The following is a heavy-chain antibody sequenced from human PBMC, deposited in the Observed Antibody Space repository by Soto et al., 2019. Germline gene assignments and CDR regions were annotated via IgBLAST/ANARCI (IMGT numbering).Heavy chain of an antibody. CDR3: AKDRLPDYYDSSGYYRFDY. Sequence: GGSLRLSCAASGFTFSSYAMSWVRQAPGKGLEWVSAISGSGGSTYYADSVKGRFTISRDNSKNTLYLQMNSLRAEDTAVYYCAKDRLPDYYDSSGYYRFDYWGQGTLVTVSS. CDR2: ISGSGGST. CDR1: GFTFSSYA. D-gene: IGHD3-22*01. V-gene: IGHV3-23*01. J-gene: IGHJ4*02.